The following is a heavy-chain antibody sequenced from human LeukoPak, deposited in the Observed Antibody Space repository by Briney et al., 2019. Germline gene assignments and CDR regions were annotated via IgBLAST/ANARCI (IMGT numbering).Heavy chain of an antibody. Sequence: GGSLRLSCAASGFTFDDYAMHWVRQAPGKGLEWVSGISWNSGSIGYADSVKGRFTISRDNAKNSLYLQMNSLRAEDTALYYCAKDRADYYYDSSASDAFDIWGQGKMVTVSS. J-gene: IGHJ3*02. CDR1: GFTFDDYA. D-gene: IGHD3-22*01. CDR3: AKDRADYYYDSSASDAFDI. CDR2: ISWNSGSI. V-gene: IGHV3-9*01.